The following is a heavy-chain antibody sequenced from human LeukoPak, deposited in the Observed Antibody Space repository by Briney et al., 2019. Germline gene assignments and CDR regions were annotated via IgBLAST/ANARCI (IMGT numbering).Heavy chain of an antibody. D-gene: IGHD6-25*01. CDR3: ARDGTPIYSSGWVYMDV. CDR1: GFTFSSYE. J-gene: IGHJ6*04. V-gene: IGHV3-48*03. CDR2: ISSSGSTI. Sequence: GGSLRLSCAASGFTFSSYEMNWVRQAPGKGLEWVSYISSSGSTIYYADSVEGRFAISRDNAKNSLYLQMNSLRGEDTAVYYCARDGTPIYSSGWVYMDVWGKGTTVTISS.